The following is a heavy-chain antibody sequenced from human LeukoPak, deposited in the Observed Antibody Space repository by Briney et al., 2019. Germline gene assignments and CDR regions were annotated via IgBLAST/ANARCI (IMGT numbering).Heavy chain of an antibody. CDR1: GGSISSYY. Sequence: SETLSLTCTVSGGSISSYYWSWIRQPTGKGLEWIGRIYASGSTNYNPFLKSRVTMSVDMSTNQFSLKLTSVTAADTAVYYCARQLWVGEFVGAFDIWGQGTMATVSS. V-gene: IGHV4-4*07. J-gene: IGHJ3*02. D-gene: IGHD3-10*01. CDR3: ARQLWVGEFVGAFDI. CDR2: IYASGST.